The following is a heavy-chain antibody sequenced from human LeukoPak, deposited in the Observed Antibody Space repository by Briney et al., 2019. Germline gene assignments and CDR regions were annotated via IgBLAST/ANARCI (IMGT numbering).Heavy chain of an antibody. Sequence: GASLTLSCAASAFAFNSQTMSWVRQAPGKGLEWVASIKEDGIEIHYVDSVKGRFTISRDNAKDSLYLQMNSLRVEDTAVYYCARGVFRHFDPWGQGTLVTVSS. D-gene: IGHD2/OR15-2a*01. CDR3: ARGVFRHFDP. V-gene: IGHV3-7*01. J-gene: IGHJ5*02. CDR2: IKEDGIEI. CDR1: AFAFNSQT.